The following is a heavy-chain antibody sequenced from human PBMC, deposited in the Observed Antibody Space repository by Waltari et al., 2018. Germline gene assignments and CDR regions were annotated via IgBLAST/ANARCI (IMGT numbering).Heavy chain of an antibody. V-gene: IGHV3-9*01. CDR3: VKDRGLYSSSSGLDY. CDR2: ISWKSGST. CDR1: GFSLDDYA. Sequence: EVQLVESGGGLVQPGRSLRLSCAASGFSLDDYAMHWVRQAPGKCLEWVAGISWKSGSTADADSVEGRFTISRDNAKNSLYLQMHSLRPEDTALYYCVKDRGLYSSSSGLDYWGQGTLVTVSS. J-gene: IGHJ4*02. D-gene: IGHD6-6*01.